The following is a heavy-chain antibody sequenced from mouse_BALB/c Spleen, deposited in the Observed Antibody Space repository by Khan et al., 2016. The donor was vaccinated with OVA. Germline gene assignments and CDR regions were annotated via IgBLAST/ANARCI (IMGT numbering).Heavy chain of an antibody. CDR2: INPSTGYT. CDR3: VRDGAYHRNDGWFAY. Sequence: QVQLKESGAELARPGASVKMSCKASGYTFTSYTIHWIKQRPGQGLEWIGYINPSTGYTNYNQKFKDKATLTTDKSSTTAYLQLSSLTSDDSAVYNRVRDGAYHRNDGWFAYWGQGTLVTVSA. V-gene: IGHV1-4*01. D-gene: IGHD2-14*01. CDR1: GYTFTSYT. J-gene: IGHJ3*01.